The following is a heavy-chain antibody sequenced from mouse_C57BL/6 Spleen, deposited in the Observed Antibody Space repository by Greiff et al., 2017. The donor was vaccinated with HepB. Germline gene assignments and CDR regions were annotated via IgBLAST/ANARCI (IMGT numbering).Heavy chain of an antibody. D-gene: IGHD3-1*01. CDR3: ARDRDPYYFDY. J-gene: IGHJ2*01. Sequence: EVHLVESGGGLVKPGGSLKLSCAASGFTFSSYAMSWVRQTPEKRLEWVATISDGGSYTYYPDNVKGRFTISRDNAKNNLYLQMSHLKSEDTAMYYCARDRDPYYFDYWGQGTTLTVSS. CDR1: GFTFSSYA. CDR2: ISDGGSYT. V-gene: IGHV5-4*01.